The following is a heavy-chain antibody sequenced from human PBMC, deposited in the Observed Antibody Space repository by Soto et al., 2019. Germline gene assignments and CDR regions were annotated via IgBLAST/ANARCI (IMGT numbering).Heavy chain of an antibody. CDR3: ARSIPRQIALYDNSGYPFAY. V-gene: IGHV4-39*01. CDR2: INYNGNT. D-gene: IGHD3-22*01. CDR1: SGSIRSSTYY. Sequence: SETLSLTCTVSSGSIRSSTYYWGWIRRPPGKGLEGIGTINYNGNTYYRQSLKRRVTISVDTSKNQFSLKLNSVTAADTAVYYCARSIPRQIALYDNSGYPFAYSGQRNLVPVSS. J-gene: IGHJ4*02.